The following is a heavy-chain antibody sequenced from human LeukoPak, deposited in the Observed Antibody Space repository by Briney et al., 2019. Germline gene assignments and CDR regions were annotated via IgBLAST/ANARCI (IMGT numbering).Heavy chain of an antibody. CDR1: GYTFTSYG. V-gene: IGHV1-18*01. J-gene: IGHJ4*02. Sequence: ASVKVSCKASGYTFTSYGISWVRQAPGQGLERMGWISAYNGKTNYAQKLQGRVTMTTDTSTSTAYMELRSLRSDDTAVYYCARDLDGYKPDYWGQGTLVTVSS. CDR3: ARDLDGYKPDY. CDR2: ISAYNGKT. D-gene: IGHD5-24*01.